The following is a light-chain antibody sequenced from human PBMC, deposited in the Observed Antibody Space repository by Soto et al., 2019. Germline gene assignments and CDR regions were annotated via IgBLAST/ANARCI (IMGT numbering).Light chain of an antibody. Sequence: ELVLTQSPATMSLSPGERATLSCGASESVSYSYVAWYQLKRGLAPRLLIHDASTRASGIPDRFSGSKSGTDFTLTIRGLEPEDAAVYYCQQYGSSPITFGQGTRLEIK. CDR3: QQYGSSPIT. V-gene: IGKV3D-20*01. CDR2: DAS. CDR1: ESVSYSY. J-gene: IGKJ5*01.